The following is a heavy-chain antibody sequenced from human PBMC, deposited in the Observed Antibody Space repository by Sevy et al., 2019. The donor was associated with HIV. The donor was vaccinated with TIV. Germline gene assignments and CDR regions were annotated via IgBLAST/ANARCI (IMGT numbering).Heavy chain of an antibody. J-gene: IGHJ4*02. CDR2: IYYSGST. Sequence: SDTLSLTCTVSGGSVSSGNYYWSWIRQPPGKGLEWIGYIYYSGSTNYNPSLESRVTISIDTSKNQFSLKLRSVTAADTAVYYCARDNFGYGNYFDYWGQGTLVTVSS. V-gene: IGHV4-61*01. D-gene: IGHD5-18*01. CDR1: GGSVSSGNYY. CDR3: ARDNFGYGNYFDY.